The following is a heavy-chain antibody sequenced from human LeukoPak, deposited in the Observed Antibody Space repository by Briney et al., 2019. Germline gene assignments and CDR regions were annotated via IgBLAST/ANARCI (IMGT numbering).Heavy chain of an antibody. Sequence: SETLSLTCTVSGGSISSGNYYWTWIRQPPGKGLECIGHIYYSGTTYYNPSLKSRVTISLDTSKNQFSLRLTSVTAADTAVYYCARGSSSWLDYYIDVWAKGTTVTVSS. CDR1: GGSISSGNYY. CDR2: IYYSGTT. V-gene: IGHV4-30-4*07. D-gene: IGHD6-13*01. CDR3: ARGSSSWLDYYIDV. J-gene: IGHJ6*03.